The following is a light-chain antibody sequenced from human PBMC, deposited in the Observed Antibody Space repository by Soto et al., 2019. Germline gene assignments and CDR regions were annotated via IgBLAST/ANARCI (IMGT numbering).Light chain of an antibody. CDR3: QQYNIWPIT. CDR1: QSISDN. Sequence: EVLMTQSPDTLYVSPGGRVTLSCRASQSISDNLAWYQQKPGQGPRLLVYRASTRTLGIPARFSGSESGTEFTLTISSLQSEDFAVYYCQQYNIWPITFGQGTRLEIK. V-gene: IGKV3-15*01. J-gene: IGKJ5*01. CDR2: RAS.